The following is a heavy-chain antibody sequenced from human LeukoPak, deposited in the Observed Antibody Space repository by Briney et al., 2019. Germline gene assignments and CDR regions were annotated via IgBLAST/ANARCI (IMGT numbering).Heavy chain of an antibody. D-gene: IGHD5-12*01. CDR2: IYPGDSDT. CDR1: GYSFTSYW. Sequence: GESLKISCKGSGYSFTSYWIGWVRQMPGKGLEWMGIIYPGDSDTRYSPSFQGQVTISADKSISTAYLQWSSLKASDTAMYNCARSNLRGYSGYDREYYYYGMDVWGQGTTVTVSS. J-gene: IGHJ6*02. V-gene: IGHV5-51*01. CDR3: ARSNLRGYSGYDREYYYYGMDV.